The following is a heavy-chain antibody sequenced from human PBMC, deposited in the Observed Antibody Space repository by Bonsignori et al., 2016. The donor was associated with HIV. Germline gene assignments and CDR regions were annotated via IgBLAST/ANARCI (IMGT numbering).Heavy chain of an antibody. D-gene: IGHD3-22*01. CDR2: ISSGSTYK. V-gene: IGHV3-21*01. J-gene: IGHJ4*02. Sequence: WIRQPPGKGLEWVSSISSGSTYKYYANSVKGRFTISRDNARNSLYLQMNSLGAEDTAVYYCARTFHYDSSAYYPFDTWGQGTLVTVSS. CDR3: ARTFHYDSSAYYPFDT.